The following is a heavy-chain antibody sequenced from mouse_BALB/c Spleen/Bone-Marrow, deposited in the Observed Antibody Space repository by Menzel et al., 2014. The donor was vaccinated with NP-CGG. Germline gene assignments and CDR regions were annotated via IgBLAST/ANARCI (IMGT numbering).Heavy chain of an antibody. CDR1: GYAFTNYL. D-gene: IGHD2-1*01. CDR3: ARRIYYAMGY. J-gene: IGHJ2*01. V-gene: IGHV1-54*01. Sequence: QVQLKQSGAELVRPGTSVKVSCKASGYAFTNYLIEWVKQRPGQGLEWIGVLNPGSGGTSYNEKFKGKATLTANKSSSSAYMQLSSLTSDDSAVYFCARRIYYAMGYWGQGTTLTVSS. CDR2: LNPGSGGT.